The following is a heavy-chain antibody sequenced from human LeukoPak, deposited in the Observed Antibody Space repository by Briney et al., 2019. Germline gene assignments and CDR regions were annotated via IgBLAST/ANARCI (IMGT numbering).Heavy chain of an antibody. D-gene: IGHD3-10*01. J-gene: IGHJ4*02. CDR1: GGSISSSHW. CDR3: ASLRDYSGSGSPRY. V-gene: IGHV4-4*02. Sequence: SETLSLTRAVSGGSISSSHWWSWVRQPPGKGLEWIGEIYHSGSTNYNPSLESRVTISVDMSKNEFSLKLSSVTAADTAVYYCASLRDYSGSGSPRYWGQGTLVTVSS. CDR2: IYHSGST.